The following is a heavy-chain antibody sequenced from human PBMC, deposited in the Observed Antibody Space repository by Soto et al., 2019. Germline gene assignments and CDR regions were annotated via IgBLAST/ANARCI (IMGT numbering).Heavy chain of an antibody. CDR2: ISYSGST. CDR1: GGSISSGRYY. V-gene: IGHV4-31*03. D-gene: IGHD3-16*01. Sequence: QVQLQESGPGLVKPSQALSLTCTVSGGSISSGRYYWSWIRQHPEKGLEWIGYISYSGSTYYNPSLKSRVTISADTSENQCSLRLSSVTAADTAVYYCARVRGLGLFDYWGQGTLVTVSS. J-gene: IGHJ4*02. CDR3: ARVRGLGLFDY.